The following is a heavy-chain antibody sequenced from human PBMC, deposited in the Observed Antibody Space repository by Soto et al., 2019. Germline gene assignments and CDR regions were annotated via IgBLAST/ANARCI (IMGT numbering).Heavy chain of an antibody. J-gene: IGHJ4*02. Sequence: SVKVSCKASGGTFSSYAISWVRQAPGQGLEWMGGIIPIFGTANYAQKFQGRVTITADESTSTAYMELSSLRSEDTAVYYCARDVSSSPSDYYFDYWGQGTLVTVSS. D-gene: IGHD6-6*01. CDR2: IIPIFGTA. CDR1: GGTFSSYA. V-gene: IGHV1-69*13. CDR3: ARDVSSSPSDYYFDY.